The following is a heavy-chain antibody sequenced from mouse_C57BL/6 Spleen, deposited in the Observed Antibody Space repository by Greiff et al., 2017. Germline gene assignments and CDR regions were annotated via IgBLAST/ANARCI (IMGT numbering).Heavy chain of an antibody. D-gene: IGHD1-1*01. CDR2: ISYSGST. J-gene: IGHJ2*01. CDR3: ARAWYGSSSFDY. CDR1: GYSITSGYD. V-gene: IGHV3-1*01. Sequence: EVQLQESGPGMVKPSQSLSLTCTVTGYSITSGYDWHWIRHFPGNKLEWMGYISYSGSTNYNPSLKSRISITHDTSKNHFFLKLNSVTTEDTATDYCARAWYGSSSFDYWGQGTTLTVSS.